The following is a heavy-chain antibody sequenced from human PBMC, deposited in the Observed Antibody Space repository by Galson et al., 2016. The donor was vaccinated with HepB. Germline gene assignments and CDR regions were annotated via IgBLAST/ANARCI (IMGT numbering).Heavy chain of an antibody. CDR2: LYYNGNT. V-gene: IGHV4-39*01. CDR1: GGSISTSNYY. CDR3: ARLYPFDF. J-gene: IGHJ4*02. D-gene: IGHD2-2*01. Sequence: TLSLTCTVSGGSISTSNYYWSWIRQSPGKGLEWIGSLYYNGNTYYNSSLKSRVTISVGTSGTQFSLKMTSMTASDTAVYYCARLYPFDFWGQGALVIVSS.